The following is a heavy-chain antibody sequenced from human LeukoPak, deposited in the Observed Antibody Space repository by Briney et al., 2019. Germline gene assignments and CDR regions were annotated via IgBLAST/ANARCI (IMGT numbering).Heavy chain of an antibody. CDR2: INTDGSST. V-gene: IGHV3-74*03. D-gene: IGHD2-2*01. J-gene: IGHJ4*02. CDR1: GFTFSSYW. CDR3: TTGLLVVPAGLPDY. Sequence: GGSLRLSCAASGFTFSSYWMHCVRHAPGKGLVWVSRINTDGSSTTYADSGKGRFTMSRDNANNKLYLQMNSLRAEDTAVYYCTTGLLVVPAGLPDYWGQGTLVTVSS.